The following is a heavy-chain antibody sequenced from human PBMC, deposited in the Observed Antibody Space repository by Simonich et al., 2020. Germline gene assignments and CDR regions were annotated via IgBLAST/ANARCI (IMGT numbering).Heavy chain of an antibody. CDR2: IYSSGRT. V-gene: IGHV3-66*03. Sequence: EVQLVESGGGLIQPGGSLRLSCAASGFTVSSNYMSWVRQAPGKGLEWVSVIYSSGRTYDADSVKGRFTISRDNSKNTLYLQMGSLRAEDMAVYYCARTQNSNYYYYYGMDVWGQGTTVTVSS. CDR3: ARTQNSNYYYYYGMDV. J-gene: IGHJ6*02. D-gene: IGHD4-4*01. CDR1: GFTVSSNY.